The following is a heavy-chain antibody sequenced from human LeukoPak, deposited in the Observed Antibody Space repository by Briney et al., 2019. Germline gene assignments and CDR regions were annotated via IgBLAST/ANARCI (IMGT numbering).Heavy chain of an antibody. J-gene: IGHJ4*02. CDR1: GYTFTSYA. CDR2: INAGNGNT. CDR3: ARFGPDYYGSGGYIPFDY. V-gene: IGHV1-3*01. Sequence: ASVKVSCKASGYTFTSYAMHWVRQAPGQRLEWMGWINAGNGNTKYSQKFQGRVTITRDTSASTAYMELSSLRSEDTAVYYCARFGPDYYGSGGYIPFDYWGQGTLVTVSS. D-gene: IGHD3-10*01.